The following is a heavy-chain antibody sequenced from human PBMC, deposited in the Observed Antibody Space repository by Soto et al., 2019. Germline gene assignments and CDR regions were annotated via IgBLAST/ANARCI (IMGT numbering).Heavy chain of an antibody. V-gene: IGHV3-11*05. D-gene: IGHD3-9*01. CDR3: ARERYDILTGYADAFDI. CDR1: GFTFSDYY. CDR2: ISSSSSYT. J-gene: IGHJ3*02. Sequence: PGGSLRLSCAASGFTFSDYYMSWIRQAPGKGLEWVSYISSSSSYTNYADSVKGRFTISRDNAKNSLYLQMNSLRAEDTAVYYCARERYDILTGYADAFDIWGQGTMVTVSS.